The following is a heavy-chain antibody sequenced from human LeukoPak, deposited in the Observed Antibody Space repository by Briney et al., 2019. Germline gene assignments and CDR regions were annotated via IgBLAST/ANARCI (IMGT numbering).Heavy chain of an antibody. CDR3: ARSGLLGVRLFGG. Sequence: PSETLSLTCTVSGGSISSGSYYWSWIRQPAGKGLEWIGRIYTSGSTNYNPSLKSRVTISVDTSKNQFSLKLSSVTAADTAVYYCARSGLLGVRLFGGWGQGTLVTVSS. CDR1: GGSISSGSYY. J-gene: IGHJ4*02. D-gene: IGHD3-3*01. V-gene: IGHV4-61*02. CDR2: IYTSGST.